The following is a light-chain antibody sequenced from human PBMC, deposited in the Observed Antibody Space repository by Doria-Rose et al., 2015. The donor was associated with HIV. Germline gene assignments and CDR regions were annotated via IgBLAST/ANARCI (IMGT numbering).Light chain of an antibody. V-gene: IGKV1-27*01. J-gene: IGKJ4*01. Sequence: SPSSLSASVGARVTITCRASPDINNFLAWYQQKPGKLPKLLIYAASTLHSGVPSRFSGSGSGTDFTLTISSLQPEDVATYCCQKYNSAPLTFGGGTRVEIK. CDR2: AAS. CDR3: QKYNSAPLT. CDR1: PDINNF.